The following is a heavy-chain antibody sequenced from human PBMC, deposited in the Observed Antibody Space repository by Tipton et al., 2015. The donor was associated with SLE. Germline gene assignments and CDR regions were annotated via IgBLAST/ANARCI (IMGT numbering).Heavy chain of an antibody. Sequence: QSGAEVKKPGASVKVSCKASGYTFTSYYMHWVRQAPGQGLEWMGMINPSDGSTSYAQKFQGRVTMTRDTSTSTVYMEVSGLRSEDTAVYYCARDRIRDPPRTLGYWGQGTLVTVSS. CDR3: ARDRIRDPPRTLGY. V-gene: IGHV1-46*01. CDR1: GYTFTSYY. D-gene: IGHD5-24*01. CDR2: INPSDGST. J-gene: IGHJ4*02.